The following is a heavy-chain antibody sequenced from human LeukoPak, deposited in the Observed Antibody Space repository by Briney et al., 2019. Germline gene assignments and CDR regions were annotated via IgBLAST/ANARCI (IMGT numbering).Heavy chain of an antibody. CDR1: GGSISSGSYY. V-gene: IGHV4-39*01. Sequence: SETLSLTCTVSGGSISSGSYYWAWIRQPPGKGLEWIGSIYYSGSTYYSPSLKSRVTISQDTSKNQFSLKLHSVTAADTAVYYCARLNKQLGLGDYYYYGLDVWGPGTTVTVSS. CDR3: ARLNKQLGLGDYYYYGLDV. D-gene: IGHD6-6*01. CDR2: IYYSGST. J-gene: IGHJ6*02.